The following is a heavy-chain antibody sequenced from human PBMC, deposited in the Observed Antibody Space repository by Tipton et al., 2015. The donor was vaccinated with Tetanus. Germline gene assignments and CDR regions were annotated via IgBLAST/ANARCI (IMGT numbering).Heavy chain of an antibody. Sequence: TLSLTCTVSGGSVSSYYWSWIRQPAGKGLEWIGRIYTSGGTNYNPSLKSRVTMSVDTSKNQFSLKLSSVTAADTAVYYCARDEYDFFFDPWGQGTLVTVSS. D-gene: IGHD3-3*01. CDR3: ARDEYDFFFDP. J-gene: IGHJ5*02. V-gene: IGHV4-4*07. CDR2: IYTSGGT. CDR1: GGSVSSYY.